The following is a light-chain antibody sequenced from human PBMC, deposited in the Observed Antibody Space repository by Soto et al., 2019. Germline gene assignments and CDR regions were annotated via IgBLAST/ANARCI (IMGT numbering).Light chain of an antibody. CDR2: VNN. CDR3: QSFDRSLSAWV. Sequence: QSVLTQPPSVSGAPGQRVTISCTGSSSNIGADYDVHWYKQLPGTAPQLLIYVNNNRPSGVPDRISGSRSGTSASLAITGLQAEDEDDYYCQSFDRSLSAWVFGGGTTVTVL. CDR1: SSNIGADYD. V-gene: IGLV1-40*01. J-gene: IGLJ2*01.